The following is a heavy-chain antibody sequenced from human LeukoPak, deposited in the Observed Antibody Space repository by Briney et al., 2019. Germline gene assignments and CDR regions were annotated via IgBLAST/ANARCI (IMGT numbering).Heavy chain of an antibody. Sequence: PGKSLRLSCEASGFTFRDYVIHWVRQAPGKGLEWVAVMSDDKRAILYADSVKGRFTISRDNSKSTLHLQMNTLRVEDTAVYYCAREDFATAMVSWGQGTLVTVSS. J-gene: IGHJ4*02. D-gene: IGHD5-18*01. V-gene: IGHV3-30*04. CDR3: AREDFATAMVS. CDR1: GFTFRDYV. CDR2: MSDDKRAI.